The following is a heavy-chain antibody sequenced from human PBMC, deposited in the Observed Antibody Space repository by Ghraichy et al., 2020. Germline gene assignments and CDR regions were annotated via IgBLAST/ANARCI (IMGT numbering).Heavy chain of an antibody. J-gene: IGHJ5*02. CDR1: GGSISSYY. D-gene: IGHD4-23*01. Sequence: SQTLSLTCAVSGGSISSYYWSWIRQPPGKGLEWIGYIYYSGSTNYNPSLKSRVTISVDMSKNQFSLKLSFVTAADTAVYYCARAEAVKLVSLRRWFDPWGQGTLVTVSS. V-gene: IGHV4-59*01. CDR2: IYYSGST. CDR3: ARAEAVKLVSLRRWFDP.